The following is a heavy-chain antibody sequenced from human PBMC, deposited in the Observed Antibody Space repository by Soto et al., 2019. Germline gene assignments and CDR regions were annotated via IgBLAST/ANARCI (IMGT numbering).Heavy chain of an antibody. CDR3: AKVQDWNYYFDY. V-gene: IGHV3-30*18. CDR2: ISYDGSNK. J-gene: IGHJ4*02. CDR1: GFTFSSYG. Sequence: GGSLRLSCAASGFTFSSYGMHWVRQAPGKGLEWVAVISYDGSNKYYADSVKGRFTISRDNSKNTLYLQMNSLRAEDTAVYYCAKVQDWNYYFDYWGQGTLVTVSS. D-gene: IGHD1-7*01.